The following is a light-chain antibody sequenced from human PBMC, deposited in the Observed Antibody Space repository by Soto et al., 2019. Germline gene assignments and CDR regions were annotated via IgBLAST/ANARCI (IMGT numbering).Light chain of an antibody. J-gene: IGKJ5*01. CDR3: QQYNNWPPIT. CDR2: DAS. V-gene: IGKV3D-15*01. CDR1: QSISDT. Sequence: EIVMTQSPATLSVSPGGRATLSCRASQSISDTLAWYQQKPGQAPRLLIYDASTRATGIPARFSGSGSGTDFTLTISSLDPEDFAVYYCQQYNNWPPITFGQGTRLEI.